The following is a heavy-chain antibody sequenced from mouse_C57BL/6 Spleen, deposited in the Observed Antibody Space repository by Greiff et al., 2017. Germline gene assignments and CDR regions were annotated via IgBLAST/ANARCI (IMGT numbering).Heavy chain of an antibody. J-gene: IGHJ2*01. D-gene: IGHD1-1*01. V-gene: IGHV1-61*01. CDR3: ARKENYYGNFDD. Sequence: QVQLQQPGAELVRPGSSVKLSCKASGYTFTSYWMDWVKQRPVQGLEWIGNIYPSDSETHYNQKFKDKATLTVDKSSSTAYMQLSSLTSEDSAVYDCARKENYYGNFDDWGQGTTLTVSS. CDR2: IYPSDSET. CDR1: GYTFTSYW.